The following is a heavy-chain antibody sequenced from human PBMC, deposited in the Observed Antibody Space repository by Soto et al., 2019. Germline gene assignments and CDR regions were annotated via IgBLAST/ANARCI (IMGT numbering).Heavy chain of an antibody. Sequence: EVQLLESGGGLVQPGGSLRLSCAASGFTFSSYAMSWVRQAPGKGLEWVSAISGSGGSTYYADSVKGRFTISRDNSKNTLYLQRNSRRAEDTAVYYCAKVLRGGAMPGPDYWGQGTLVTVSS. V-gene: IGHV3-23*01. J-gene: IGHJ4*02. CDR1: GFTFSSYA. CDR2: ISGSGGST. CDR3: AKVLRGGAMPGPDY. D-gene: IGHD3-16*01.